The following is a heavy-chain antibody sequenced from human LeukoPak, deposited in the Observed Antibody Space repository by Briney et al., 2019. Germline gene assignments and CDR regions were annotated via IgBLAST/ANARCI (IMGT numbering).Heavy chain of an antibody. V-gene: IGHV3-23*01. CDR3: AKDMSYSMLTGYANFDY. CDR2: ISGRDGST. D-gene: IGHD3-9*01. J-gene: IGHJ4*02. Sequence: GGSLRLSCTASGFTFGTYAMSWVRQAPGKGLEWVSAISGRDGSTFYADSVKGRFTISRDNSKNTLYLQMNSLRAEDTAVYYCAKDMSYSMLTGYANFDYWGQGTLVAVSS. CDR1: GFTFGTYA.